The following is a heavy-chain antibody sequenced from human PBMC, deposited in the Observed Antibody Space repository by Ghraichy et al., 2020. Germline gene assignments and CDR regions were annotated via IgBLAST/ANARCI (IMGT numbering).Heavy chain of an antibody. D-gene: IGHD6-19*01. CDR3: ARPYSSGSVAPWGMDV. CDR2: ISSSSSYI. CDR1: GFTFSSYS. V-gene: IGHV3-21*01. J-gene: IGHJ6*02. Sequence: LSLTCAASGFTFSSYSMNWVRQAPGKGLEWVSSISSSSSYIYYADSVKGRFTISRDNAKNSLYLQMNSLRAEDTAVYYCARPYSSGSVAPWGMDVWGQGTTVTVSS.